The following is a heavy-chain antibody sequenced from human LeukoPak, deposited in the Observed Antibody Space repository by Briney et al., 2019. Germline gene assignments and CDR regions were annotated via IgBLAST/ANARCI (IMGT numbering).Heavy chain of an antibody. D-gene: IGHD6-19*01. V-gene: IGHV4-4*02. CDR1: GGSISSSNW. J-gene: IGHJ4*02. CDR3: AREVAGTPWIDY. Sequence: KASGTLSLTCAVSGGSISSSNWWSWVRQPPGKGLEWIGEIYHSGSTNYNPSLKSRVTISVDTSKNQFSLKLSSVTAADTAVYYCAREVAGTPWIDYWGQGTLVTVSS. CDR2: IYHSGST.